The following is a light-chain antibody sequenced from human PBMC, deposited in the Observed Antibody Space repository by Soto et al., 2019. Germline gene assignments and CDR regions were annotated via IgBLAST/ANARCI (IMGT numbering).Light chain of an antibody. J-gene: IGLJ1*01. Sequence: QAVVTQPPSVSGAPGQRLTISCTGSSSNIGAGYDVHWYQQLPGTAPKLLIYRNSNRPSGVPDRFSGSKSGTSASLAITGLQAEDEADYYCQSCDSSLSGSGVFGTGTKVTVL. CDR1: SSNIGAGYD. CDR2: RNS. V-gene: IGLV1-40*01. CDR3: QSCDSSLSGSGV.